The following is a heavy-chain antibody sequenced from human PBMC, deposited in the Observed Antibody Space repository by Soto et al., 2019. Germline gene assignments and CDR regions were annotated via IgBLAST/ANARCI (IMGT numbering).Heavy chain of an antibody. CDR3: ATGGGYSSSGWNWFDP. Sequence: QVQLVQSGAEVKKPGASVKVSCKVSGYTLTELSMHWVRQAPGKGLEWMGGFDPEDGETIYAQKFQGRVTMTEDTSTDTAYMELSSLRSEDTAVYYCATGGGYSSSGWNWFDPWGQGTLVTVSS. V-gene: IGHV1-24*01. J-gene: IGHJ5*02. D-gene: IGHD6-13*01. CDR1: GYTLTELS. CDR2: FDPEDGET.